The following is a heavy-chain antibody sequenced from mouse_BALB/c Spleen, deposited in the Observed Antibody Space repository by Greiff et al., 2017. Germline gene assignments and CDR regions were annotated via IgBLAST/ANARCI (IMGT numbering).Heavy chain of an antibody. D-gene: IGHD2-1*01. Sequence: VQLQQSGPGLVAPSQSLSITCTVSGFSLTDYGVSWIRQPPGKGLEWLGVIWGGGSTYYNSALKSRLSISKDNSKSQVFLKMNSLQTDDTAMYYCAKFMVTTLYYYAMDYWGQGTSVTVSS. V-gene: IGHV2-6-5*01. CDR3: AKFMVTTLYYYAMDY. J-gene: IGHJ4*01. CDR2: IWGGGST. CDR1: GFSLTDYG.